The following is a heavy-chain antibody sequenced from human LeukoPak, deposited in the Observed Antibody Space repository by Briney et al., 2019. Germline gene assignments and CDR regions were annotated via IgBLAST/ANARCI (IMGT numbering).Heavy chain of an antibody. CDR1: GYTFTSYY. CDR2: INPSGGST. Sequence: ASVKVSCKASGYTFTSYYMHWVRQAPGQGLEWMGIINPSGGSTSYAQKFQGRVTMTRDMSTSTAYMELRSLRSDDTAVYYCARRGVYYYDSSGYYFDYWGQGTLVTVSS. CDR3: ARRGVYYYDSSGYYFDY. V-gene: IGHV1-46*01. D-gene: IGHD3-22*01. J-gene: IGHJ4*02.